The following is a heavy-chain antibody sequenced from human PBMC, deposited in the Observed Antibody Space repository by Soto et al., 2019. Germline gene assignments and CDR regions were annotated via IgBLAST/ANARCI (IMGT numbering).Heavy chain of an antibody. CDR1: GFTFSSYA. V-gene: IGHV3-30-3*01. CDR3: ARCTKGDRCYRQTGDY. CDR2: ISYDGSNK. J-gene: IGHJ4*02. Sequence: LRLSCAASGFTFSSYAMHWVRQAPGKGLEWVAVISYDGSNKYYADSVKGRFTISRDNSKNTLYLQMNSLRAEDTAVYYCARCTKGDRCYRQTGDYWGPGTLVTVSS. D-gene: IGHD2-8*01.